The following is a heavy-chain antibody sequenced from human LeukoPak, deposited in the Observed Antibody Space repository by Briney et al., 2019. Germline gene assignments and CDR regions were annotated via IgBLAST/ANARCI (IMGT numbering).Heavy chain of an antibody. V-gene: IGHV4-30-2*01. D-gene: IGHD6-19*01. J-gene: IGHJ4*02. Sequence: SETLSLTCAVSGGSISSGGYSCSWIRQPPGKGLEWIGYIYHSGSTYYNPSLKSRVTISVDRSKNQFSLKLSSVTAADTAVYYCARGSPQWLAAFDYWGQGTLVTVSS. CDR1: GGSISSGGYS. CDR3: ARGSPQWLAAFDY. CDR2: IYHSGST.